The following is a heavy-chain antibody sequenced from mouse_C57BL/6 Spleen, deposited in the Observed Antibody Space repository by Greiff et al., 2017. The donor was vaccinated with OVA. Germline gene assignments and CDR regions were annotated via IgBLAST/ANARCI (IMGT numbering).Heavy chain of an antibody. Sequence: QVQLQQPGAELVRPGSSVKLSCKASGYTFTSYWMDWVKQRPGQGLEWIGNIYPSDSETHYNQKFKDKATLTVDKSSSAAYMQLSSLTSEDSAVYYCARSLYYDYDGYWGQGTTLTVSS. CDR3: ARSLYYDYDGY. J-gene: IGHJ2*01. D-gene: IGHD2-4*01. CDR2: IYPSDSET. CDR1: GYTFTSYW. V-gene: IGHV1-61*01.